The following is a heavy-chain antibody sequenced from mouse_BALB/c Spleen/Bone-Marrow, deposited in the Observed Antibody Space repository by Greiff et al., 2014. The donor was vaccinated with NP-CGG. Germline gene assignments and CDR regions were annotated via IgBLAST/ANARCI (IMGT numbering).Heavy chain of an antibody. Sequence: DVMLVESGRGLVQPGGSLKLSCAASGFTFSAAWMAWVRQSPEKGLEWVAAIRSKANNHATYYAESVKGRFTISRDDSKSSVYLQMNSVRAEDTGMYYCTRRPHDYYAMDYWGQGTSVTVSS. CDR2: IRSKANNHAT. J-gene: IGHJ4*01. V-gene: IGHV6-6*01. CDR1: GFTFSAAW. CDR3: TRRPHDYYAMDY.